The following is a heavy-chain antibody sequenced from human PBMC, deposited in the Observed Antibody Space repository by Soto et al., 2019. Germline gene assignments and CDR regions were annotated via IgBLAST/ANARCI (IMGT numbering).Heavy chain of an antibody. CDR3: AGQTFTIAAASYGRSNWFDP. CDR1: GGSITSSSRF. J-gene: IGHJ5*02. D-gene: IGHD6-25*01. CDR2: IYFTGNT. V-gene: IGHV4-39*01. Sequence: PSETLSLTCTVSGGSITSSSRFWGWVRQPPGKWLEWIGTIYFTGNTYYTPSLKSRLTMSIDTSKNEFSLRLNSVTAADTAVYYCAGQTFTIAAASYGRSNWFDPWGPGTLVTVYS.